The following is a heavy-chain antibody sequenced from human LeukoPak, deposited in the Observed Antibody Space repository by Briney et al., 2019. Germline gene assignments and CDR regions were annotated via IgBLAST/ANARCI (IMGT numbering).Heavy chain of an antibody. CDR1: GGSISSFY. V-gene: IGHV4-59*01. Sequence: SETLSLTCSVSGGSISSFYWSWIRQSPGKGLEWIGYIYYSGGTNYNPSLKSRVTMSVDTSKNQFSLNLSSMTAADTATLYCARGYRSGYFDLWGQGILVTVSS. CDR3: ARGYRSGYFDL. D-gene: IGHD5-12*01. J-gene: IGHJ5*02. CDR2: IYYSGGT.